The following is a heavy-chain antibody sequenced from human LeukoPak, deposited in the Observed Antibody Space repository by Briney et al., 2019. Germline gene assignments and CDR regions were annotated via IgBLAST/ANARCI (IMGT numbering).Heavy chain of an antibody. CDR2: IRYDESNE. CDR1: GFTFSNYG. Sequence: GGSLRLSCAASGFTFSNYGMHWVRQAPGKGLEWVAFIRYDESNEYYADSVKGRFTISRDNSKNTLYLQMNSLRVEDTAVYYCATPPHDYGDYYFDYWGQGTLVTVSS. CDR3: ATPPHDYGDYYFDY. D-gene: IGHD4-17*01. V-gene: IGHV3-30*02. J-gene: IGHJ4*02.